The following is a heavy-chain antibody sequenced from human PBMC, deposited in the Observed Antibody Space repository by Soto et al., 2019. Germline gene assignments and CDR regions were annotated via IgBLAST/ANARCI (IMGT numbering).Heavy chain of an antibody. D-gene: IGHD6-19*01. CDR2: ISGSGGST. CDR3: AKDGFYSTGDWFDP. V-gene: IGHV3-23*01. J-gene: IGHJ5*02. Sequence: EVQLLESGGGLVQPGGSLRLSCEASGFTFSSYAMSWVRQAPGKGLEWVSAISGSGGSTYYADSVKGRFTISRDNSKNTLYLQMNRVRAEDTAVYYCAKDGFYSTGDWFDPWGQGTLVTVSS. CDR1: GFTFSSYA.